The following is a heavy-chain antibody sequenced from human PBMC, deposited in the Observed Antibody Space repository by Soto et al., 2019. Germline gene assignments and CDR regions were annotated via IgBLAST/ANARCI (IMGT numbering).Heavy chain of an antibody. Sequence: QVQLLESGPGLVRPSGTLPLTFAVSGGSINSNYSWTWVRQPPGKGLEWIAEIYYSVGTSYNPSLKSRVTISMDKSKNQFSLNLTSVTAADTAMYYCARDTGWGLGYWGQGTLVTDSS. CDR3: ARDTGWGLGY. J-gene: IGHJ4*02. CDR1: GGSINSNYS. V-gene: IGHV4-4*02. D-gene: IGHD6-19*01. CDR2: IYYSVGT.